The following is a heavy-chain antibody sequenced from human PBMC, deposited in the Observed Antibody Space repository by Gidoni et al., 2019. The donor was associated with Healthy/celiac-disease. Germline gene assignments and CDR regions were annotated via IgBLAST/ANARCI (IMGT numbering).Heavy chain of an antibody. CDR3: ARASTRYSSGWYYFDY. Sequence: EVQLVESGGGLVQPGGSLRLSCAASGFTFSSYWMSGVLQAPGKGLDWVANIKQDGSEKYYVDSVKGRFTISRDNAKNSLYLQMNSLRAEDTAVYYCARASTRYSSGWYYFDYWGQGTLVTVSS. CDR2: IKQDGSEK. D-gene: IGHD6-19*01. J-gene: IGHJ4*02. V-gene: IGHV3-7*03. CDR1: GFTFSSYW.